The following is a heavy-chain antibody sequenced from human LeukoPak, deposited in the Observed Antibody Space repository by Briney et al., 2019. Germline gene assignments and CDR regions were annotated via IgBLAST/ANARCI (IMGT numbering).Heavy chain of an antibody. D-gene: IGHD4-17*01. CDR1: GFTFSSYA. Sequence: GRSLRLSCAASGFTFSSYAMHWVRQAPGKGLEWMAVISYDGSNKYYADSVKGRFTISRDNSKNTLYLQMNSLRAEDTAVYYCAKDLPSDSGVYFEYWGQGTLVTVSS. CDR3: AKDLPSDSGVYFEY. CDR2: ISYDGSNK. J-gene: IGHJ4*02. V-gene: IGHV3-30*04.